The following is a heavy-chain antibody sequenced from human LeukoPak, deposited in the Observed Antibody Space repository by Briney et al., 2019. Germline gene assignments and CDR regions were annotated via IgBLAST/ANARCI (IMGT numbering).Heavy chain of an antibody. J-gene: IGHJ6*03. V-gene: IGHV3-11*01. CDR3: ARENPYYYMDV. CDR2: ISSSGSTI. Sequence: GGSLRLSCAASGFTFSDYYMSWIRQAPGKGLEWVSYISSSGSTIYYADSVKGRFTISRDNAKNSLYLQMNSLRAGDTAVYYCARENPYYYMDVWGKGTTVTISS. CDR1: GFTFSDYY.